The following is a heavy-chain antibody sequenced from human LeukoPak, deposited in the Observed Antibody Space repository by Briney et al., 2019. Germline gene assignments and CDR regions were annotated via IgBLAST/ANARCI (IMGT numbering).Heavy chain of an antibody. D-gene: IGHD3-22*01. Sequence: GGSLRLSCAASGFTFSTYWMGWVRQAPGKGLEWVANIEEYGNEIHYVDSVKGRFTISRDNAKNSLYLQMNSLRAEDTALYYCAKFYDSSGYGYMDVWGKGTTVTVSS. CDR3: AKFYDSSGYGYMDV. CDR2: IEEYGNEI. J-gene: IGHJ6*03. CDR1: GFTFSTYW. V-gene: IGHV3-7*03.